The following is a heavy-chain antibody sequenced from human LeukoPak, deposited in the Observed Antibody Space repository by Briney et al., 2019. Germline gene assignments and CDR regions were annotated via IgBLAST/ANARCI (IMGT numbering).Heavy chain of an antibody. J-gene: IGHJ6*03. CDR3: ARGIGGGPNYYYYYMDV. Sequence: ASVKVSCKASGYTFTSYGISWVRQAPGQGLEWMGWISAYNGNTNYAQKLQGRVTMTTDTSTSTAYMELRSLRSDDTAVYYCARGIGGGPNYYYYYMDVWGKGTTVTVSS. D-gene: IGHD2-15*01. CDR2: ISAYNGNT. V-gene: IGHV1-18*01. CDR1: GYTFTSYG.